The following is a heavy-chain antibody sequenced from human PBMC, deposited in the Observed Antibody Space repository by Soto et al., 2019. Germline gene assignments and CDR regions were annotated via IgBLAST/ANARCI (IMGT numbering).Heavy chain of an antibody. CDR1: GGSFSGYY. D-gene: IGHD1-26*01. CDR2: INHSGST. J-gene: IGHJ4*02. V-gene: IGHV4-34*01. Sequence: QVQLQQWGAGLLKPSETLSLTCAVYGGSFSGYYWSWIRQPPGKGLEWIGEINHSGSTNYNPSLKSRVTLSVDTSKNQFSLKLSSVTAADTAVYYCARGAVGATLPFDYWGQGTLVTVSS. CDR3: ARGAVGATLPFDY.